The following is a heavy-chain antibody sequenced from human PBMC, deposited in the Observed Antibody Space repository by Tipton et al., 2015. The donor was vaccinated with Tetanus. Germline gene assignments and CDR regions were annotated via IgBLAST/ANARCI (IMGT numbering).Heavy chain of an antibody. CDR3: ARGSVCSGSTCYNIGAFDI. CDR1: GFTFRTYD. V-gene: IGHV3-13*01. D-gene: IGHD2-2*02. CDR2: IGTFGDT. Sequence: SLRLSCAASGFTFRTYDMHWVRQATGKGLEWVSGIGTFGDTYYPDSLKGRFTASREDAKNSLFLQMNSLTAGDTAVYYCARGSVCSGSTCYNIGAFDIWGQGTKVTVSS. J-gene: IGHJ3*02.